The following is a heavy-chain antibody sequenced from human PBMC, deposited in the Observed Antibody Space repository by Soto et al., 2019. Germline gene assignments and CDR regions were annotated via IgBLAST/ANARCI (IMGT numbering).Heavy chain of an antibody. CDR2: INAGNGNT. CDR1: GYTFTGYA. CDR3: ARAVAVADDVDY. Sequence: QVQLVQSGAEEKKPGASVKVSCKASGYTFTGYAIHLVRQAPGQRLEWMGWINAGNGNTTYSQKFQGRVTITRDTYASTAYMERSSLRSEGTAVYYWARAVAVADDVDYWGQGTLVTVSS. J-gene: IGHJ4*02. V-gene: IGHV1-3*05. D-gene: IGHD6-19*01.